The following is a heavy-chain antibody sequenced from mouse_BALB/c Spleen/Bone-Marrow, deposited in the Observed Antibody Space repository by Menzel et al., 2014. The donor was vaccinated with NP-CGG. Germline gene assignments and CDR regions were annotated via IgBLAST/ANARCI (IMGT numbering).Heavy chain of an antibody. CDR3: ARQVWSRDGDY. V-gene: IGHV5-12-2*01. CDR2: ISNGGGST. J-gene: IGHJ4*01. Sequence: EGKLVESGGGLGQPGGSLKLSCAASGFTFSSYTMPWVRQTPEKRLEWVAYISNGGGSTYYPDTVKGRFTISRDNAKKPLYLQRSSLKSEDTAMYYCARQVWSRDGDYCDETTSPTVSS. D-gene: IGHD2-10*02. CDR1: GFTFSSYT.